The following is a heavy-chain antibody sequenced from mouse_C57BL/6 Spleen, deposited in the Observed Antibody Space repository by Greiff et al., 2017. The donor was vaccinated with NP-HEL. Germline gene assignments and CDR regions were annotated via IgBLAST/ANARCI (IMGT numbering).Heavy chain of an antibody. CDR1: GYAFSSYW. V-gene: IGHV1-80*01. CDR2: IYPGDGDT. CDR3: ARSGDYDPSFAY. D-gene: IGHD2-4*01. Sequence: VQLQQSGAELVKPGASVKISCKASGYAFSSYWMNWVKQRPGKGLEWIGQIYPGDGDTNYNGKFKGKATLTADKSSSTAYMQLSSLTSEDSAVYFCARSGDYDPSFAYWGQGTLVTVSA. J-gene: IGHJ3*01.